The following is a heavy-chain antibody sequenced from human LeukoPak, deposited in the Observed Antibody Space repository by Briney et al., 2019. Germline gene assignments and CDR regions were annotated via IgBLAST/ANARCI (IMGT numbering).Heavy chain of an antibody. V-gene: IGHV3-30*04. CDR3: AKDLSPDPLWPKPDY. Sequence: PGGSLRLSCAASGFSFSGSAIHWVRQAPDKGLEWVAVTSYDGSNRYYADSVKGRFTISRDNSKNTLYLQMNSLRAEDTAVYFCAKDLSPDPLWPKPDYWGQGTLVTVSS. CDR2: TSYDGSNR. D-gene: IGHD3-10*01. J-gene: IGHJ4*02. CDR1: GFSFSGSA.